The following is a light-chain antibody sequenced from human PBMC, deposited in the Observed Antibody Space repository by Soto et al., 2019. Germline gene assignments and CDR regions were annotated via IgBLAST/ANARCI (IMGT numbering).Light chain of an antibody. Sequence: IHLTQSPSSLSASVGVRVTITCRASQEISGYLAWYQQTPGKAPKLLIYGVSTLQDGVSSRFSGRGSGTDFSLTISSLLPEDFATYYCQHLHWAFGPGT. J-gene: IGKJ1*01. CDR1: QEISGY. CDR2: GVS. CDR3: QHLHWA. V-gene: IGKV1-9*01.